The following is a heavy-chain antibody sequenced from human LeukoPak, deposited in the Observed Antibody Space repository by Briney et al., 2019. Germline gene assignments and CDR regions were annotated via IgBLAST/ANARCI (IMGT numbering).Heavy chain of an antibody. D-gene: IGHD2-2*01. V-gene: IGHV3-21*01. CDR2: ISKSSTYI. Sequence: GGSLRLSCAASGFTFRDYTVNWVRQAPGKGLEWVSAISKSSTYIKYADSVKGRFTVSRDNAKNSLFLQMNSLRVEDTAVYYCAREVVIVVEPAANTIDYWGQGTRVTVSS. CDR1: GFTFRDYT. CDR3: AREVVIVVEPAANTIDY. J-gene: IGHJ4*02.